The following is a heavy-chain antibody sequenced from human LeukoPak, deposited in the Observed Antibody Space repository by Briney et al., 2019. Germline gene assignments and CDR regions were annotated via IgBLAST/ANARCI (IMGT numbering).Heavy chain of an antibody. CDR2: MNPNSGNT. CDR3: ARGGRRMYSGVLKYYFDY. Sequence: ASVKVSCKASGYTFTSYDINWVRQATGQGLEWMGWMNPNSGNTGYAQKFQGRVTITRNTSISTAYMELSSLRSEDTAVYYCARGGRRMYSGVLKYYFDYWGQGTLVTVSS. V-gene: IGHV1-8*03. CDR1: GYTFTSYD. J-gene: IGHJ4*02. D-gene: IGHD6-19*01.